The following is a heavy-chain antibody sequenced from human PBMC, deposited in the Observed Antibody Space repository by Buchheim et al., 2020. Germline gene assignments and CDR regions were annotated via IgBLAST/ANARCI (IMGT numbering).Heavy chain of an antibody. CDR3: TTEIVTVRGVIRSANV. V-gene: IGHV3-15*01. Sequence: EVQLVESGGGLAKPGGSLRLSCAASGFTFNNVWMSWVRQAPGKGLEWVGRVRGKIDGGTTDYAAPVKGRFIISRDDSKNTLYLQMNSLKIEDTAVYYCTTEIVTVRGVIRSANVWGQGTT. J-gene: IGHJ6*02. CDR2: VRGKIDGGTT. D-gene: IGHD3-10*01. CDR1: GFTFNNVW.